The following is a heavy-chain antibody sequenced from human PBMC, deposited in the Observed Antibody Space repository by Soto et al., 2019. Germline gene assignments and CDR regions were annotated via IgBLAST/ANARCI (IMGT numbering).Heavy chain of an antibody. V-gene: IGHV1-46*01. CDR3: ARAYYYYDSSGYLYNWFDP. CDR2: INPSGGST. J-gene: IGHJ5*02. D-gene: IGHD3-22*01. Sequence: ASVKVSCKASGYTFTSYYMHWVRQAPGQRLEWMGIINPSGGSTSYAQKFQGRVTMTRDTSTSTVYMELSSLRSEDTAVYYCARAYYYYDSSGYLYNWFDPWGQGTLVTVSS. CDR1: GYTFTSYY.